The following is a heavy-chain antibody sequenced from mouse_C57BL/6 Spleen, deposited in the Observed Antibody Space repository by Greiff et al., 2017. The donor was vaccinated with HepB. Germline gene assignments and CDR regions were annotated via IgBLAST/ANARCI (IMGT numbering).Heavy chain of an antibody. Sequence: EVNLVESGGSLVKPGGSLKLSCAASGFTFSDYGMHWVRQAPEKGLEWVAYISSGSSTIYYADTVKGRFTISRDNAKKTLFLQMTSLRSDDTAMYYCARITTVVGWYFDVWGTGTTVTVSS. D-gene: IGHD1-1*01. J-gene: IGHJ1*03. CDR2: ISSGSSTI. CDR3: ARITTVVGWYFDV. CDR1: GFTFSDYG. V-gene: IGHV5-17*01.